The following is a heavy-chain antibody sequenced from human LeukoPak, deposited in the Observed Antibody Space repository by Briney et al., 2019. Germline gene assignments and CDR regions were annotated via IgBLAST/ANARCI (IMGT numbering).Heavy chain of an antibody. Sequence: SETLSLTCTVSGGPISSGDYFWGWIRQPPGMGPEGIGSINYRGTTYYNPSLQSRVAISVDTSKNQFSLQLTSVTATDTAVYYCARVSRDSGNYYTFLDYWGQGTLVTVSS. D-gene: IGHD1-26*01. CDR1: GGPISSGDYF. CDR2: INYRGTT. J-gene: IGHJ4*02. CDR3: ARVSRDSGNYYTFLDY. V-gene: IGHV4-39*07.